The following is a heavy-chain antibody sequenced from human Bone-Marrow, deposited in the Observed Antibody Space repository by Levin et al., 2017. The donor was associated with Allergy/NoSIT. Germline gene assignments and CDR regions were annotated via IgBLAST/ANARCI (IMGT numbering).Heavy chain of an antibody. J-gene: IGHJ3*02. CDR3: TTLVGATTLTDAFDI. CDR2: IKSKTDGGTT. CDR1: GFTFSNAW. D-gene: IGHD1-26*01. Sequence: LSLTCAASGFTFSNAWMSWVRQAPGKGLEWGGRIKSKTDGGTTDYAAPVKGRFTISRDDSKNTLYLQMNSLKTEDTAVYYCTTLVGATTLTDAFDIWGQGTMVTVSS. V-gene: IGHV3-15*01.